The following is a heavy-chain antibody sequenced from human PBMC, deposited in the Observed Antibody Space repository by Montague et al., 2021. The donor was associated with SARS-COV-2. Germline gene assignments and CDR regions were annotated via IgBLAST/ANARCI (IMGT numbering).Heavy chain of an antibody. CDR3: ARARGLSGYYSPAYYFNY. J-gene: IGHJ4*02. Sequence: SETLSLTCTVSGGSISSSSYYWGWIRQPPGKGLEWIGSIYYSGSTYYNPSLKSRVTISVDTSKNQFSLKLSSVTAADTAVYYCARARGLSGYYSPAYYFNYWGQGTLVTVSS. CDR1: GGSISSSSYY. V-gene: IGHV4-39*07. CDR2: IYYSGST. D-gene: IGHD3-9*01.